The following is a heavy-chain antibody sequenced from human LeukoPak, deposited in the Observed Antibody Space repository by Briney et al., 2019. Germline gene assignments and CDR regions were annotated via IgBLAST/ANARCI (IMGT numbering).Heavy chain of an antibody. CDR3: AREVSGSDYYRAYDY. Sequence: SETLSLTCTVSGGSISTYYWSWIRQPAGKGLEWIGRLSSSGTTNYNTSLKSRVTLSVDTSTNQLSLNLTSVTAADTAVYYCAREVSGSDYYRAYDYWGQGTLVTVSS. V-gene: IGHV4-4*07. D-gene: IGHD3-3*01. CDR1: GGSISTYY. CDR2: LSSSGTT. J-gene: IGHJ4*02.